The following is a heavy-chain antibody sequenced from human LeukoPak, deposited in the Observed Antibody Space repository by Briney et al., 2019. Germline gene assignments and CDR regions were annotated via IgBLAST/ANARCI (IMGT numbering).Heavy chain of an antibody. J-gene: IGHJ4*02. CDR3: ATGWGLRYFDWLLFDY. CDR1: GYTLTELS. V-gene: IGHV1-24*01. Sequence: ASVTVSFKVSGYTLTELSMHWVRQAPGKGLEWMGGFDPEDGETIYAQKFQGRVTMTEDTSTDTAYMELSSLRSEDTAVYYCATGWGLRYFDWLLFDYWGQGTLVTVSS. D-gene: IGHD3-9*01. CDR2: FDPEDGET.